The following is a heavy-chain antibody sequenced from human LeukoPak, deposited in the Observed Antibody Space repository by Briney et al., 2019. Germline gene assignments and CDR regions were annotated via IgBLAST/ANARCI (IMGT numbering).Heavy chain of an antibody. D-gene: IGHD7-27*01. CDR3: ARVSNFYYYYGMDV. V-gene: IGHV1-2*02. CDR1: GYTFTGYY. J-gene: IGHJ6*02. CDR2: INPNSGGT. Sequence: AASVKVSCKASGYTFTGYYMHWVRQAPGQGLEWMGWINPNSGGTNYAQKFQGRVTMTRDTSISTAYMELSRLRSDDTAVYYCARVSNFYYYYGMDVWGQGTTVTVSS.